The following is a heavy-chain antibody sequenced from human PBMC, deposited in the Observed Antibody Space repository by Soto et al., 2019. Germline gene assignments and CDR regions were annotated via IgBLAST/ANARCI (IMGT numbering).Heavy chain of an antibody. J-gene: IGHJ3*02. CDR3: ARDPSDRFRARRTHDAFDI. V-gene: IGHV3-48*02. D-gene: IGHD6-6*01. CDR1: GFTFSSYS. CDR2: ISSSSSTI. Sequence: PGGSLRLSCAASGFTFSSYSMNWVRQAPGKGLEWVSYISSSSSTIYYADSVKGRFTISRDNAKNSLYLQMNSLRDEDTAVYYCARDPSDRFRARRTHDAFDIWGQGTMVTVSS.